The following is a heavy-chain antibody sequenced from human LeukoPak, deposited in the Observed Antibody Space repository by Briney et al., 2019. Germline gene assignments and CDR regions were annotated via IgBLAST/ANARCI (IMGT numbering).Heavy chain of an antibody. D-gene: IGHD6-13*01. CDR1: GFTFSNYD. CDR2: IWFDGSNK. CDR3: ASSAGGLIDC. J-gene: IGHJ4*02. V-gene: IGHV3-33*01. Sequence: GGCLRLSCAASGFTFSNYDMHWVRQAPGKGLEWVAVIWFDGSNKFYADSVKGRFTISRDNSKNTLYLQMNSLRAEDTAVYYCASSAGGLIDCWGQGTLVIASS.